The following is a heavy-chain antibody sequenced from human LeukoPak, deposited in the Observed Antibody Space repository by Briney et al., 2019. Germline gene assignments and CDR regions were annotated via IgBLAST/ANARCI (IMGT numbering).Heavy chain of an antibody. J-gene: IGHJ4*02. CDR1: GFTFNSYA. Sequence: GGSLRLSCAASGFTFNSYAMNWVRQAPGKGLEWVSTISGSGGSTFYADSVKGRFTISRDNSKNTLYLQMNSLRAEDTAVYYCAKNRGESSSSPTDYWGQGTLVTVSS. CDR2: ISGSGGST. D-gene: IGHD6-13*01. V-gene: IGHV3-23*01. CDR3: AKNRGESSSSPTDY.